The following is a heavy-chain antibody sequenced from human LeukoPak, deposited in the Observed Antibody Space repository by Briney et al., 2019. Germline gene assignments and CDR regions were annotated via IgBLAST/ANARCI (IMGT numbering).Heavy chain of an antibody. CDR2: IYTSGTT. J-gene: IGHJ2*01. V-gene: IGHV4-4*07. CDR1: GVSISSYY. D-gene: IGHD6-13*01. Sequence: SETLSLTCAVSGVSISSYYWTWIRQPAGKGLEWIGLIYTSGTTNYNPSVKSRVTMSVDTSKNQYSLKLNSVTAADTAVYYCARKAASNWYFDLWGRGTLVTVSS. CDR3: ARKAASNWYFDL.